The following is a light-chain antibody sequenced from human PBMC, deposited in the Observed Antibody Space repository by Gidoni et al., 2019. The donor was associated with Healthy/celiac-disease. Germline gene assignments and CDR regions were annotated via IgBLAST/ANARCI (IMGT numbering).Light chain of an antibody. CDR3: LQDYNCPRT. V-gene: IGKV1-6*01. CDR1: QGIRND. J-gene: IGKJ1*01. CDR2: AAS. Sequence: AIQMTQSPSSLCASVGDRVVITCRASQGIRNDLGWYQQKQGKAPKLLIYAASSLQSGVPSRFSGSGAGTDFTLTISSRQPEDFATYYCLQDYNCPRTFGQGTKVEIK.